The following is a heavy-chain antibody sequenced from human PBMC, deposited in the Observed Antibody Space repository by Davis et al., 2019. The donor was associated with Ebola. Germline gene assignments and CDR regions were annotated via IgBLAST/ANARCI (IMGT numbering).Heavy chain of an antibody. Sequence: PSETLSLTCTVSADSINYYYWNWIRQPPGKGLEWIGHISDRGTTNYNPSLKSRVSMSIDTSKKHFSLDLRSVTATDTAIYYCARERRFSCWFDSWGQGTLVIVSS. CDR2: ISDRGTT. V-gene: IGHV4-59*01. J-gene: IGHJ5*01. CDR1: ADSINYYY. CDR3: ARERRFSCWFDS. D-gene: IGHD2-2*01.